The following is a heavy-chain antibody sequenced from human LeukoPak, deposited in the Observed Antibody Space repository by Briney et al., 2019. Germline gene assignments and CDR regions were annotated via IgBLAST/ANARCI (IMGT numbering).Heavy chain of an antibody. D-gene: IGHD3-10*01. CDR3: AKESGRYYGSGFCDY. CDR2: ISYHGNDK. J-gene: IGHJ4*02. CDR1: GFTFSTYA. Sequence: GGSLRLSCAASGFTFSTYAMHWVRQAPGKGLEWVAVISYHGNDKDYADSVKGRYAISRDNSKNTLYLQVNSLRAEDAAVYYCAKESGRYYGSGFCDYWGQGTLVTVSS. V-gene: IGHV3-30*09.